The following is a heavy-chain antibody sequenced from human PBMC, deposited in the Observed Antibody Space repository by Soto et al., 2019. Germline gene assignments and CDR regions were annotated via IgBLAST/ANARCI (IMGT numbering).Heavy chain of an antibody. Sequence: EVQLVESGGGLVKPGWSLRLSCTASGFTFGDYAMSWFRQAPGKGLEWVGFIRSKAYGGTTEYAASVKGRFTISRDDSKSIAYLQMNSLKTEDTAVYYCTRDTSYYYDSSGYSLFDYWGQGTLVTVSS. CDR3: TRDTSYYYDSSGYSLFDY. CDR2: IRSKAYGGTT. D-gene: IGHD3-22*01. V-gene: IGHV3-49*05. J-gene: IGHJ4*02. CDR1: GFTFGDYA.